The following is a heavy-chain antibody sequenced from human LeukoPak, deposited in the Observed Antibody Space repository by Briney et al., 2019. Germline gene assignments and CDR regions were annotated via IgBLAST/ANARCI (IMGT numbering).Heavy chain of an antibody. V-gene: IGHV4-59*12. CDR2: IYHSGST. Sequence: PSETLSLTCTVSGGSISSYYWSWIRQPPGKGLEWIGYIYHSGSTYYNPSLKSRVTISVDRSKNQFSLKLSSVTAADTAVYYCARDSGGWFDPWGQGTLVTVSS. CDR3: ARDSGGWFDP. CDR1: GGSISSYY. D-gene: IGHD2-15*01. J-gene: IGHJ5*02.